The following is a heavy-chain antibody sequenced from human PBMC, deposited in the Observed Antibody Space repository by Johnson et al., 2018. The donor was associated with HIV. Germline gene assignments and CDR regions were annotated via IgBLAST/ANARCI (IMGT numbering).Heavy chain of an antibody. Sequence: VQLVESGGGVVQPGGSLRLSCAASGFTFSNAWMSGVRQAPGKGLEWVSAISGSGGSTYYADSVKGRFTISRDKSKNTLYLQMNSLRAEDTALYYCARLEYSSVSPLLGAFDIWGQGTMVTVSS. D-gene: IGHD6-6*01. CDR3: ARLEYSSVSPLLGAFDI. CDR2: ISGSGGST. V-gene: IGHV3-23*04. CDR1: GFTFSNAW. J-gene: IGHJ3*02.